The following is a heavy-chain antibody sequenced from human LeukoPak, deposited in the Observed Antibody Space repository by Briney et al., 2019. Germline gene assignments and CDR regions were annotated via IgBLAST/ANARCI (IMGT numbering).Heavy chain of an antibody. V-gene: IGHV1-18*01. CDR1: GYTFTSYG. J-gene: IGHJ6*02. CDR2: ISAYNGNT. Sequence: GASVKVSCKASGYTFTSYGISWVRQAPGQGLEWMGWISAYNGNTNYAQKLQGRVTMTTDTSTSTAYMELSSLRSEDTAVYYCARDRIVRIAVAGTYYYYGMDVWGQGTTVTVSS. CDR3: ARDRIVRIAVAGTYYYYGMDV. D-gene: IGHD6-19*01.